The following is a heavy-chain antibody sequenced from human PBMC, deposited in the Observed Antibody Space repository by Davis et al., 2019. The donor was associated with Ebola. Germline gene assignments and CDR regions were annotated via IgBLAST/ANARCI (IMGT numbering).Heavy chain of an antibody. Sequence: HPQTLSLTCAISGDSVSSNSAAWNRIRQSPSRGLEWLGRTYYRSKWYNDYAVSVKSRITINPDTSKNQFSLQLNSVTPEDTAVYYCARVKQWLAIDYWGQGTLVTVSS. J-gene: IGHJ4*02. CDR1: GDSVSSNSAA. D-gene: IGHD6-19*01. V-gene: IGHV6-1*01. CDR3: ARVKQWLAIDY. CDR2: TYYRSKWYN.